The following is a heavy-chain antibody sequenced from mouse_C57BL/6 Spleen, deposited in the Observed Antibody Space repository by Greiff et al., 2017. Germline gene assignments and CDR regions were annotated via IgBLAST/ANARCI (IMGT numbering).Heavy chain of an antibody. CDR2: IDPSDSYT. CDR3: ARSGYYGSRTLHFDY. CDR1: GYTFTSYW. Sequence: VQLQQPGAELVMPGASVKLSCKASGYTFTSYWMPWVKQRPGQGLEWIGEIDPSDSYTNYNQKFKGKSTLTVDKSSSTAYMQLSSLTSEDSAVYYCARSGYYGSRTLHFDYWGQGTTLTVSS. D-gene: IGHD1-1*01. V-gene: IGHV1-69*01. J-gene: IGHJ2*01.